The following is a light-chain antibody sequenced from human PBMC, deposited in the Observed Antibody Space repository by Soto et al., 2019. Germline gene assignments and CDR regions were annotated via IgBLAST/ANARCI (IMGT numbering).Light chain of an antibody. J-gene: IGLJ3*02. CDR1: NNDVGAYNY. CDR2: DVS. CDR3: SSYTRSNTVL. Sequence: QSVLTQPASVSGSPRQSITISCTGTNNDVGAYNYVSWYQQHPGKAPKTMIYDVSNRPSGVSNRFSGSKSGNTASLTISGLQAEDEADYYCSSYTRSNTVLFGGGTKVTVL. V-gene: IGLV2-14*03.